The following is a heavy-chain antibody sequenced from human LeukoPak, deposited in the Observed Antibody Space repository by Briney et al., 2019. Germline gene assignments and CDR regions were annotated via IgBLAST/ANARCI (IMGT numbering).Heavy chain of an antibody. D-gene: IGHD3-22*01. J-gene: IGHJ4*02. Sequence: PGGSLRLSCAASGFTFSSYWMSWVRQAPGKGLEWVANIKQDGSEKYYVDSVKGRFTISRDNAKNSLYLQMNSLRAEDTAVYYCARSSRYYYDSSGPFDYWGQGTLVTVSS. V-gene: IGHV3-7*01. CDR1: GFTFSSYW. CDR2: IKQDGSEK. CDR3: ARSSRYYYDSSGPFDY.